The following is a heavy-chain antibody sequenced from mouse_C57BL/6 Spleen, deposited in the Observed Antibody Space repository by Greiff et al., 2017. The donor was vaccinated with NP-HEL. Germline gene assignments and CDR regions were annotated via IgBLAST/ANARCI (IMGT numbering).Heavy chain of an antibody. D-gene: IGHD2-10*01. CDR1: GFNITDYY. CDR2: IDPEDGET. Sequence: VQLQQSGAELVKPGASVKLSCTASGFNITDYYMHWVKQRTEQGLEWIGRIDPEDGETKYAPKFQGKATITADTSSNTAYLQLSSLTSEETAVYYCARPYYSYAMDYWGQGTSVTVSS. V-gene: IGHV14-2*01. J-gene: IGHJ4*01. CDR3: ARPYYSYAMDY.